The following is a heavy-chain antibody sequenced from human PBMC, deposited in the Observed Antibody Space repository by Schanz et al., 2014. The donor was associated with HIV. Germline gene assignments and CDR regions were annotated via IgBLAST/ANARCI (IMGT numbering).Heavy chain of an antibody. CDR1: GFTFRSYG. CDR3: ARDPAYSYDNYYFYGMDV. D-gene: IGHD3-10*01. J-gene: IGHJ6*02. V-gene: IGHV3-33*01. Sequence: QVQLVESGGGVVQPGRSLRLSCAASGFTFRSYGMHWVRQAPGKGLEWVAVIWYDGSNKYYADSVKGRFTISRDNSKNTLYLQMNSLRAEDTAVYYCARDPAYSYDNYYFYGMDVWGQGTTVTVSS. CDR2: IWYDGSNK.